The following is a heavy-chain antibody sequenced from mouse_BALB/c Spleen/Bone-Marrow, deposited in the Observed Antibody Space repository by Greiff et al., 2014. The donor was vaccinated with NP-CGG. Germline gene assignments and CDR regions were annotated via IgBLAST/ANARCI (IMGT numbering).Heavy chain of an antibody. J-gene: IGHJ2*01. CDR3: ASTAGTNYDYFAY. V-gene: IGHV1-67*01. Sequence: QVQLQQSGPELVRPGVSVKISCKDSGYTFTENATHWVKQSHAESLEWIGVISTYSGNTNYNQKFKGKATMTVDKSSSTAYMELARLTSEDSAIYYCASTAGTNYDYFAYWGQGTTLTVSS. CDR1: GYTFTENA. CDR2: ISTYSGNT. D-gene: IGHD1-2*01.